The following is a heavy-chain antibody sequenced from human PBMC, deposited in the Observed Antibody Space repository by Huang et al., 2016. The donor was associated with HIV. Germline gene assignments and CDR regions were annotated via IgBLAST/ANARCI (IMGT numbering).Heavy chain of an antibody. CDR3: AKESRWFSDFDH. V-gene: IGHV3-30*18. CDR1: GFTLSGFG. J-gene: IGHJ4*02. D-gene: IGHD2-15*01. CDR2: ISYDGRSQ. Sequence: QVHLVESGGGVVQPGGSLRLSCAASGFTLSGFGMHWVRQAPGRGLEWVAVISYDGRSQFYTDSVKGRFTISRDNSDNTLSLQMKGLRPDDTAVYYCAKESRWFSDFDHWGQGVLVSVSS.